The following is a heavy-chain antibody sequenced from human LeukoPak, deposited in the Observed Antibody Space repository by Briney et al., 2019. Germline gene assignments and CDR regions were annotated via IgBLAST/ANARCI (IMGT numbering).Heavy chain of an antibody. D-gene: IGHD3-10*01. CDR2: IWYDGSNK. CDR1: GFTFSNYG. V-gene: IGHV3-33*01. CDR3: AGNYGPYYFDY. J-gene: IGHJ4*02. Sequence: QSGGSLRLSCAASGFTFSNYGMHWVRQAPGKGLEWVAVIWYDGSNKYYADYVKGRFTISRDNSKNTLYLQMNSLRAEDTAVYYCAGNYGPYYFDYWGQGTLVTVSS.